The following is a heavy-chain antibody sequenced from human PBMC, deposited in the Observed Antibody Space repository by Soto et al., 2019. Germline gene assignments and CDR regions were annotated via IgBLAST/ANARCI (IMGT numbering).Heavy chain of an antibody. CDR3: ASSHCGGDCRTYYYYGMDV. Sequence: QVQLQESGPGLVKPSQTLSLTCTVSGGSISSGGYYWSWIRQHPGQGLEWIGYIYYSGSTYYNPSLKSRVTISVDTSKNQFSLKLSSVTAADTAVYYCASSHCGGDCRTYYYYGMDVWGQGTTVTVSS. D-gene: IGHD2-21*02. J-gene: IGHJ6*02. CDR2: IYYSGST. CDR1: GGSISSGGYY. V-gene: IGHV4-31*03.